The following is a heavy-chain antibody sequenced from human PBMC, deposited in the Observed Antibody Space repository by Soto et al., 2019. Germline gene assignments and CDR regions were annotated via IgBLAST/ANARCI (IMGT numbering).Heavy chain of an antibody. CDR3: ARIGAIVGASYYYYYSMDV. V-gene: IGHV1-46*03. CDR2: INPSGGST. Sequence: QVQLVQSGAEVKKPGASVKVSCKASGYTFTSYYMHWVRQAPGQGLEWMGIINPSGGSTNYAQKFQGRVTLTRDTSTRTMYMELSGLRSEDTAVYYCARIGAIVGASYYYYYSMDVWGQGTTVTVSS. D-gene: IGHD1-26*01. CDR1: GYTFTSYY. J-gene: IGHJ6*02.